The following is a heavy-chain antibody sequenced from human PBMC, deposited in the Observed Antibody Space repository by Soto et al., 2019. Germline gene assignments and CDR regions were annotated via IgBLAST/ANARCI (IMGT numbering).Heavy chain of an antibody. J-gene: IGHJ6*03. D-gene: IGHD4-4*01. Sequence: PGGSLRLSCAASGFTFSSYDMHWVRQATGKGLEWVSAIGTADDTYYPGSVKGRFTISRENAKNSLYLQMNSLRAGDTAVYYCARGPAGEVTPLPYYYMDVWGKGTTVTVSS. V-gene: IGHV3-13*01. CDR3: ARGPAGEVTPLPYYYMDV. CDR2: IGTADDT. CDR1: GFTFSSYD.